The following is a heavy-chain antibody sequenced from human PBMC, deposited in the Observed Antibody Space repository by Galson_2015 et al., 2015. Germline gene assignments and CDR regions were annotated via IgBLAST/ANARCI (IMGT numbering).Heavy chain of an antibody. CDR1: GYSFADRW. Sequence: QSGAEVKKPGESLKISCQGSGYSFADRWIAWVRQTPDKGLEWMGMIYPGDSATRYSPSFQGQVTISADKSISTAYLQWSSLKASDTAMYYCARRVRGVNGYYFQHWGQGTLVIASS. CDR3: ARRVRGVNGYYFQH. D-gene: IGHD3-10*01. J-gene: IGHJ1*01. CDR2: IYPGDSAT. V-gene: IGHV5-51*01.